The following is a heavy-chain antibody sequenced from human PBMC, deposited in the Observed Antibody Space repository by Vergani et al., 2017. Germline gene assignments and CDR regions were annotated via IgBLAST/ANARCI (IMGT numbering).Heavy chain of an antibody. V-gene: IGHV4-61*10. J-gene: IGHJ4*02. Sequence: QVQLQESGPGLVKPSETLSLTCTVSGGSVSSGSYYWSWIRQPAGKGLEWIGYIYYSGSTNYNPSLKSRVTISVDTSKNQFSLKLSSVTAADTAVYYCARAAERLPMIDYWGQGTLVTVSS. D-gene: IGHD2-15*01. CDR3: ARAAERLPMIDY. CDR1: GGSVSSGSYY. CDR2: IYYSGST.